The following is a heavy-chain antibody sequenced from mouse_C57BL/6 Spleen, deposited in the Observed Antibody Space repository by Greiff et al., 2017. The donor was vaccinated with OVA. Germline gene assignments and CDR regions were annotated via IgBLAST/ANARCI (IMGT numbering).Heavy chain of an antibody. Sequence: VKLLESGAELARPGASVKMSCKASGYTFTSYTMHWVKQRPGQGLEWIGYINPSSGYTKYNQKFKDKATLTADKSSSTAYMQLSSLTSEDSAVYYCARRGLRRGYYYAMDYWGQGTSVTVSS. V-gene: IGHV1-4*01. CDR1: GYTFTSYT. CDR3: ARRGLRRGYYYAMDY. D-gene: IGHD2-4*01. CDR2: INPSSGYT. J-gene: IGHJ4*01.